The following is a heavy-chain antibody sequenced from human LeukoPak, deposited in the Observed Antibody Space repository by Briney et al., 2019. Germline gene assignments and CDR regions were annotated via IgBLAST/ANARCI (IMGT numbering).Heavy chain of an antibody. Sequence: ASVKVSCKASGYTFTSYYMHWVRQAPGQGLEWMGIINPSGGSTSYAQKFQGRVTMTRDTSTSTVYMELSSLRSEDTAVYYCARDAERIMITFGGVIVHDYWGQGTLVTVSS. CDR3: ARDAERIMITFGGVIVHDY. CDR1: GYTFTSYY. CDR2: INPSGGST. V-gene: IGHV1-46*01. D-gene: IGHD3-16*02. J-gene: IGHJ4*02.